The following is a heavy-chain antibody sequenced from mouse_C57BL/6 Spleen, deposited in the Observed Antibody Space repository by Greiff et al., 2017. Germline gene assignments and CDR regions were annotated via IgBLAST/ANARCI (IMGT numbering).Heavy chain of an antibody. CDR2: IDPNSGGT. J-gene: IGHJ2*01. CDR3: ARWDGNYDWPGDY. V-gene: IGHV1-72*01. D-gene: IGHD2-1*01. Sequence: QVQLQQPGAELVKPGASVKLSCKASGYTFTSYWMHWVKQRPGRGLEWIGRIDPNSGGTKYNEKFKSKATLTVDKPSSTAYMQLSSLTSVGSAVYYCARWDGNYDWPGDYWGQGTTLTVSS. CDR1: GYTFTSYW.